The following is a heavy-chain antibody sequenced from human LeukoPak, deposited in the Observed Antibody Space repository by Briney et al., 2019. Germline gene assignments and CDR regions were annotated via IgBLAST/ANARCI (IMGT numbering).Heavy chain of an antibody. V-gene: IGHV1-2*02. CDR3: ARLRAYYYYMDV. CDR1: GYTFTGYY. Sequence: ASVKVSCKASGYTFTGYYMHWVRQAPGQGLEWMGWINPNSGGTNYAQKFQSRVSMTRDKSISTAYLELSRLRSDDTAVYYCARLRAYYYYMDVWGKGTTVTVSS. CDR2: INPNSGGT. J-gene: IGHJ6*03.